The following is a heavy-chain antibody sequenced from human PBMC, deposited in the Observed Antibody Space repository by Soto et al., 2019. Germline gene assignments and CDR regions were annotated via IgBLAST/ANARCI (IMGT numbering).Heavy chain of an antibody. CDR1: GFTFSSYA. V-gene: IGHV3-30-3*01. CDR2: RSEDGSNK. Sequence: SLRRSCAASGFTFSSYAVDCVRHAPGKVLEWGGGRSEDGSNKDYADSVKRRFTISRDNSKNTLDLQMNSLRAEDTAVYYCARDLSIVGVTHAGDDSWGQGTLVTVSS. D-gene: IGHD1-26*01. CDR3: ARDLSIVGVTHAGDDS. J-gene: IGHJ5*02.